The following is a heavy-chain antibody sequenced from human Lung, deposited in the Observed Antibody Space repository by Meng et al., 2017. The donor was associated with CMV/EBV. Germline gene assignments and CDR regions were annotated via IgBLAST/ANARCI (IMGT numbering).Heavy chain of an antibody. V-gene: IGHV3-23*01. Sequence: EVQLLECGGGLVQRGGSLRLPCAASGFTFSNYAMNWVRQAPGKGLEWVSTISQSGDATYYADSVQGRFTISRDNSKNTLFLQMNSLRADDTAVYYCRRSNHFDYWGQGTLVTVAS. CDR1: GFTFSNYA. D-gene: IGHD1-14*01. J-gene: IGHJ4*02. CDR3: RRSNHFDY. CDR2: ISQSGDAT.